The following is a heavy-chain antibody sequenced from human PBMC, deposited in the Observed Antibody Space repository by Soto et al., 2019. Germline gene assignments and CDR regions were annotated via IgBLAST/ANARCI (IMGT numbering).Heavy chain of an antibody. Sequence: QVQLQESGPGLVKPSGTLSLTCAVSSGSISSSKWWSWVRQPPGKGLEWIGEIYHSGSTNYNPSLKSRVTISVDKSKNQFSLKLSSVTAADTAVYYCARCPEEYGYGVRPDAFDIWGQGTMVTVSS. D-gene: IGHD4-17*01. V-gene: IGHV4-4*02. CDR1: SGSISSSKW. J-gene: IGHJ3*02. CDR2: IYHSGST. CDR3: ARCPEEYGYGVRPDAFDI.